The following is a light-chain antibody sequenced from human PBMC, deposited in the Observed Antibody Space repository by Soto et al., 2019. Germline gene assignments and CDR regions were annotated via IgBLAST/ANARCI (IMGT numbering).Light chain of an antibody. CDR3: SSYTGGNPSYV. CDR1: SSDVGGYDY. J-gene: IGLJ1*01. Sequence: QSVLTHPPSSSGSPGQSVTISCTGTSSDVGGYDYVSWYQQHPGKAPKLMIYEVTIRPSGVSDRFSGSKSGNTASLTVSGLQAEDEADYYCSSYTGGNPSYVFGTGTKVTAL. V-gene: IGLV2-8*01. CDR2: EVT.